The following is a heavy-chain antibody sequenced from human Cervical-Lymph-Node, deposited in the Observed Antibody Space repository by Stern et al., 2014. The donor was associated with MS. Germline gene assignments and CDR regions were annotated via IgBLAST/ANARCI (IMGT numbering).Heavy chain of an antibody. D-gene: IGHD3-3*01. CDR1: GFSLVTSGVR. Sequence: QITLKESGPALVKPTQTLTLTCTFSGFSLVTSGVRVSWIRQPPGKALEWLASLGWNDKTFYNTSLMTSLTISKDTSKNQVVLTMTNVDPVDTATYYFARMMGSGYRHYFDYWGQGTPVTGSS. CDR2: LGWNDKT. V-gene: IGHV2-70*04. CDR3: ARMMGSGYRHYFDY. J-gene: IGHJ4*02.